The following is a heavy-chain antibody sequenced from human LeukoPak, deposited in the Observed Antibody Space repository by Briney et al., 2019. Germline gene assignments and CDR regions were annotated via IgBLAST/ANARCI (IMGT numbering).Heavy chain of an antibody. CDR1: GFTFSAYW. D-gene: IGHD5-18*01. J-gene: IGHJ4*02. CDR3: ARQTWIQIFDY. CDR2: IKQDGGET. V-gene: IGHV3-7*01. Sequence: QPGGSLRLSCAASGFTFSAYWMSWVRQAPGKGLEWVANIKQDGGETYYVDSVKGRLTISRDNAKNSLYLQMNSLRAEDTAVYYCARQTWIQIFDYWGQGTLVTVSS.